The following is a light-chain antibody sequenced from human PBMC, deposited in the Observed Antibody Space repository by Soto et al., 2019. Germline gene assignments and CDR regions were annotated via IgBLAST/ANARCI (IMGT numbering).Light chain of an antibody. CDR3: SSYTSSSTLM. J-gene: IGLJ3*02. CDR2: EVS. V-gene: IGLV2-14*01. Sequence: QSVLTQPASVSGSPGQSITISCTGTSSDVGAYNYVSWYQQHPGKAPKLMIFEVSNRPSGVSYRFSGSKSGNTASLTISGLQAEDEADYYCSSYTSSSTLMFGGGTKLTVL. CDR1: SSDVGAYNY.